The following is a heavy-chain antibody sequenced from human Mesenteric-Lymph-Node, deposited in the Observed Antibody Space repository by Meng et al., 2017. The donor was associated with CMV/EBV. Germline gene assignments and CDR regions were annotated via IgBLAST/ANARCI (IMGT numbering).Heavy chain of an antibody. CDR1: GLTFSKFG. J-gene: IGHJ4*02. V-gene: IGHV3-30*02. Sequence: GESLKISCSASGLTFSKFGMHWVRQTPRKGLEWVASIRYDETSRYYSDSVQGRFTISRDNSKNTLYLQMDSLRLEDSAVYFCSRDGYSVLYYSDLWGQGTLVTVSS. CDR2: IRYDETSR. D-gene: IGHD5/OR15-5a*01. CDR3: SRDGYSVLYYSDL.